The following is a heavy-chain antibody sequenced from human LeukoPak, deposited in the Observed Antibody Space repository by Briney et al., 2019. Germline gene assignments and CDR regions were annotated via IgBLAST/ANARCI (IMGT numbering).Heavy chain of an antibody. CDR2: LGPTGRST. V-gene: IGHV3-23*01. D-gene: IGHD1-26*01. Sequence: PGGSLRLSCSVSGFTFSSYGMTWVRQAPGKGLEWVSALGPTGRSTYYADSVKGRFTISRDNSKNTLYLQMNSLRAEDTAVYYCARTGSGSYYLLDYWGQGTLVTVSS. J-gene: IGHJ4*02. CDR1: GFTFSSYG. CDR3: ARTGSGSYYLLDY.